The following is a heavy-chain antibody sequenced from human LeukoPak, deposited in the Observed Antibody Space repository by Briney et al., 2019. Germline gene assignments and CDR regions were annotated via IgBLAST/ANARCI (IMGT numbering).Heavy chain of an antibody. CDR1: GFTFGSSW. D-gene: IGHD3-16*01. Sequence: GSLRLSCSASGFTFGSSWMSWVRQAPGKGLEWIGYIYYSGSTNYNPSLKSRVTISVDTSKNQFSLKLSSVTAADTAVYYCARGLKGGKGDLDYWGQGTLVTVSS. CDR3: ARGLKGGKGDLDY. V-gene: IGHV4-59*01. CDR2: IYYSGST. J-gene: IGHJ4*02.